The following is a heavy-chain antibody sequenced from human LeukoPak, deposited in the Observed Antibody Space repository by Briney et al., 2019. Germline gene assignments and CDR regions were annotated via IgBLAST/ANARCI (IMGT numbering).Heavy chain of an antibody. Sequence: GGSLRLSCAASGIAFSDSAMYWVRQATGKGLECVSVITDSYNTYYGDSVKGRFTVSRDNSRKTLFLQMNSLRVDDTALYYCVKGACSSGCSGNHWGQGTRVIVSS. D-gene: IGHD6-19*01. V-gene: IGHV3-23*01. J-gene: IGHJ5*02. CDR3: VKGACSSGCSGNH. CDR1: GIAFSDSA. CDR2: ITDSYNT.